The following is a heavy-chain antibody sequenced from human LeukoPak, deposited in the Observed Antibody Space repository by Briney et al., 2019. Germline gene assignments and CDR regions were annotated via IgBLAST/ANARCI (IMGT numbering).Heavy chain of an antibody. V-gene: IGHV1-24*01. CDR2: FDPEDGET. Sequence: ASVKVSCKVSGYTLTELSMHWVRQAPGKGLEWMGGFDPEDGETIYAQKFQGRVTMTEDTSTDTAYMELSSLRSEDTAVYYCATSSIVVVPAAIYWPLDYWGQGTLVTVSS. D-gene: IGHD2-2*01. CDR3: ATSSIVVVPAAIYWPLDY. CDR1: GYTLTELS. J-gene: IGHJ4*02.